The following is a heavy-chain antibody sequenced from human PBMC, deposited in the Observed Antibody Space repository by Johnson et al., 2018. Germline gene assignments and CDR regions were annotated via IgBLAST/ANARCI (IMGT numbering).Heavy chain of an antibody. V-gene: IGHV3-74*01. D-gene: IGHD3-22*01. J-gene: IGHJ3*02. Sequence: EVQLVESGGGLVQPGGSLRLSCAASGFTFSSYWMHWVRQAPGKGLVWVSRINSDGSSTTYADSVKGRFPISRENAKNTLYLQMNSLRAEDTAVYYCARESFPYNYDSSGYYAAFDIWGQGTMVTVSS. CDR1: GFTFSSYW. CDR2: INSDGSST. CDR3: ARESFPYNYDSSGYYAAFDI.